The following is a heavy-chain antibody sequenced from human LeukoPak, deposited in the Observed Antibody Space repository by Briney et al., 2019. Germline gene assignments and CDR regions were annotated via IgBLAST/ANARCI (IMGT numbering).Heavy chain of an antibody. V-gene: IGHV7-4-1*02. CDR3: ARAYYDFWSGYYGWFDP. J-gene: IGHJ5*02. Sequence: ASVKVSCKASGYTFTSYDINWVRQAPGQGLEWMGWINTNTGNPTYAQGFTGRFVFSLDTSVSTAYLQISSLKAEDTAVYYCARAYYDFWSGYYGWFDPWGQGTLVTVSS. D-gene: IGHD3-3*01. CDR1: GYTFTSYD. CDR2: INTNTGNP.